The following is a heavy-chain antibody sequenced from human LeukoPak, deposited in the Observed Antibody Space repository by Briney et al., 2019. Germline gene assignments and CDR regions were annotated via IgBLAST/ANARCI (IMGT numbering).Heavy chain of an antibody. CDR2: IIPIFGTA. V-gene: IGHV1-69*06. CDR3: AQGRIAVADHAFDI. CDR1: VGTFSSYA. J-gene: IGHJ3*02. Sequence: SSVKVSCKASVGTFSSYAISWVRQAPGQRLEWMGRIIPIFGTANYAQKFQGRVTITADKSTSTAYMELSSLRSEDTAVYYCAQGRIAVADHAFDIWGQGTMVTVSS. D-gene: IGHD6-19*01.